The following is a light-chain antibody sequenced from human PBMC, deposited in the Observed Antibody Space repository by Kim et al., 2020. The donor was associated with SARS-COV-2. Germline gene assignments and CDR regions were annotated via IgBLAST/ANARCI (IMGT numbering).Light chain of an antibody. CDR2: EVS. CDR3: SSYAGSNYWV. J-gene: IGLJ3*02. V-gene: IGLV2-8*01. CDR1: SSDFGAYEY. Sequence: GQSVTLSCTGTSSDFGAYEYVSWYQQHPGKAPKVLIFEVSKRPSGVPDRFSGSKSGNTASLTVSGLQADDEADYYCSSYAGSNYWVFGGGTQLTVL.